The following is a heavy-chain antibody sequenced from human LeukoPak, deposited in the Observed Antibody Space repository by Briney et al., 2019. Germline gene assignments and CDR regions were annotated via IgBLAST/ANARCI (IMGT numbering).Heavy chain of an antibody. CDR2: IYPGDSDT. V-gene: IGHV5-51*01. Sequence: GESLKISCKGSGYSFTSYWIGWVRQMAGKGLEWMGIIYPGDSDTRYSPSFQGQVTISADKSISTAYLQWSSLKASDTAMYYCARSPDCSGGSCYSYWFDPWGQGTLVTVSS. J-gene: IGHJ5*02. CDR1: GYSFTSYW. D-gene: IGHD2-15*01. CDR3: ARSPDCSGGSCYSYWFDP.